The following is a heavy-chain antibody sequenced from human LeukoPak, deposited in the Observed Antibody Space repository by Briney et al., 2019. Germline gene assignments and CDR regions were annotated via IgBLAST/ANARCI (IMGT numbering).Heavy chain of an antibody. V-gene: IGHV4-34*01. CDR3: ARLFGNYQNYFDY. CDR1: GGSFSGYY. J-gene: IGHJ4*02. D-gene: IGHD1-7*01. Sequence: SETLSLTCAVYGGSFSGYYWSWIRQPPGKGLEWVGHMYYRGNTFYNLSLKSRVTISVDTSKNQFSLKLRSVTAADTAVYYCARLFGNYQNYFDYWGQGTLVTVSS. CDR2: MYYRGNT.